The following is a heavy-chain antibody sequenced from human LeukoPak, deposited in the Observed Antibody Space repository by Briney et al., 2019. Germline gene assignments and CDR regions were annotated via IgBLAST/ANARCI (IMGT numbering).Heavy chain of an antibody. D-gene: IGHD2-2*02. Sequence: GGPLKISCLASGYTFTVYCVGGLGHLPGKGREWLGIIYPGDYDTRYSPSFQGQITISADHSITTAYLQWSSLQASDTVMYYCAVAGDSSTSCYRCFDYWGQGTLVTVSS. CDR3: AVAGDSSTSCYRCFDY. CDR2: IYPGDYDT. CDR1: GYTFTVYC. J-gene: IGHJ4*02. V-gene: IGHV5-51*03.